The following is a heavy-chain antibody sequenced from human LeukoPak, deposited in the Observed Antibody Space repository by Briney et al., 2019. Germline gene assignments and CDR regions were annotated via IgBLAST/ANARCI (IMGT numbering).Heavy chain of an antibody. J-gene: IGHJ4*02. CDR2: IKQDASEK. D-gene: IGHD6-13*01. CDR3: AREGTPYSSDY. CDR1: GFTFSSYW. V-gene: IGHV3-7*01. Sequence: GGSLRLSCAASGFTFSSYWMRWVRQAPGKGLEWVANIKQDASEKNYMDSVKGRFTVSRDNAGNSLFLQMNSLRVEDTAVYYCAREGTPYSSDYWGQGTLVTVSS.